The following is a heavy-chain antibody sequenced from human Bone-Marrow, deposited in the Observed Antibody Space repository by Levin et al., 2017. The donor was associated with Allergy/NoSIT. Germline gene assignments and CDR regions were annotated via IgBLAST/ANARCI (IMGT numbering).Heavy chain of an antibody. J-gene: IGHJ3*01. CDR1: EFNFNAYA. CDR2: VSGSGDYI. D-gene: IGHD5-24*01. CDR3: AREGAYNGGAVDV. Sequence: GGSLRLSCAASEFNFNAYAMTWVRQAPGRGLQWVSGVSGSGDYIYYADSVKGRFTISRDNAKDSLSLQMNRLRIEDTAVYYCAREGAYNGGAVDVWGQGTMVTVAS. V-gene: IGHV3-21*01.